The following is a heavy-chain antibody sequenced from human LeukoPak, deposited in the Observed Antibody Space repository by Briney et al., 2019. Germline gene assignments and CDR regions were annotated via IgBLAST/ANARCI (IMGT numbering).Heavy chain of an antibody. D-gene: IGHD6-19*01. CDR3: ARDRTGYSSGWYLY. J-gene: IGHJ4*02. CDR2: IYSGGGT. Sequence: GGSLRLSCAASGFTVSSNYMSWVRQAPGKGLEWDSVIYSGGGTYYADSVKGRFTISRDNSKNTLYLQMNSLRAEDTAVYYCARDRTGYSSGWYLYWGQGTLVTVSS. V-gene: IGHV3-53*01. CDR1: GFTVSSNY.